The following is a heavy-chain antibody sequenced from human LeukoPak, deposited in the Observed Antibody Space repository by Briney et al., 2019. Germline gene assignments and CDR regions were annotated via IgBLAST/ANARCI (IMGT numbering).Heavy chain of an antibody. CDR3: ARVRRDGYNYPDAFDI. CDR1: GGSVSSGSCY. D-gene: IGHD5-24*01. V-gene: IGHV4-61*01. Sequence: SETLSLTCTVSGGSVSSGSCYWSWIRQPPGKGLEWIGYIYYSGSTNYNPSLKSRVTISVDTSKNQFSLKLSSVTAADTAVYYCARVRRDGYNYPDAFDIWGQGTMDTVSS. CDR2: IYYSGST. J-gene: IGHJ3*02.